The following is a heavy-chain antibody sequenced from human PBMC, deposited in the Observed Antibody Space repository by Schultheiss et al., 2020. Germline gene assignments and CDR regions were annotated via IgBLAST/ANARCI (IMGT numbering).Heavy chain of an antibody. Sequence: GESLKISCAASGFSFSGYWMSWVRQAPGKGLEWVANIGQDGSEKYYVDSVKGRFTISRDNAKSSLYLQMNSLRAEDTAVYYCCGAGLDYWGQGTLVTVSS. CDR3: CGAGLDY. D-gene: IGHD2-21*01. J-gene: IGHJ4*02. CDR2: IGQDGSEK. CDR1: GFSFSGYW. V-gene: IGHV3-7*01.